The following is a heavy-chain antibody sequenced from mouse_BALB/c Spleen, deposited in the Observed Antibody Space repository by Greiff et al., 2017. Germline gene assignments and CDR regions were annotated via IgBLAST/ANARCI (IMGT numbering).Heavy chain of an antibody. Sequence: QVQLQQSGAELARPGASVKMSCKASGYTFTSYTMHWVKQRPGQGLEWIGYINPSSGYTNYNQKFKDKATLTADKSSSTAYMQLSSLTSEDSAVYYCARPLPFYYAMDYWGQGTSVTVSS. V-gene: IGHV1-4*01. CDR1: GYTFTSYT. CDR2: INPSSGYT. CDR3: ARPLPFYYAMDY. D-gene: IGHD5-5*01. J-gene: IGHJ4*01.